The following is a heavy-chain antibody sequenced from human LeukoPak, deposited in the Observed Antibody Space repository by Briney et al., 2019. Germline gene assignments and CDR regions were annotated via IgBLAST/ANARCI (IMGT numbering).Heavy chain of an antibody. CDR1: GYIFTTYW. J-gene: IGHJ4*02. CDR3: ARLVTSYFDY. V-gene: IGHV5-51*01. Sequence: GESLKISCKGSGYIFTTYWIAWVRQMPGKGLEWMGIIYPGDSDTRHSPSFQGQVTISADKSISTAYLQWSSLKASDTAMYYCARLVTSYFDYWGQGTLVTVSS. CDR2: IYPGDSDT. D-gene: IGHD4-11*01.